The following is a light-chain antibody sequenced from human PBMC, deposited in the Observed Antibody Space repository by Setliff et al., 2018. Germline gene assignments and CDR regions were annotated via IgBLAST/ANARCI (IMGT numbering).Light chain of an antibody. CDR1: SSDVGGYHY. CDR3: CSYAGSSTFV. V-gene: IGLV2-23*02. CDR2: EVS. Sequence: QSALAQPPSASGSPGQSVTISCTGTSSDVGGYHYVSWYQHHPGKAPKLMIYEVSKRPSGVSNRFSGSKSGNTASLTISGLQAEDEADYYCCSYAGSSTFVFGTGTKVTVL. J-gene: IGLJ1*01.